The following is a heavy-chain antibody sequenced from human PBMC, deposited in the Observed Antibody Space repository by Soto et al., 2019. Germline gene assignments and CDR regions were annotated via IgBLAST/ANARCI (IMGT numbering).Heavy chain of an antibody. CDR3: ARDRWLPYYYGMDV. CDR1: GGSISSGGYY. D-gene: IGHD3-22*01. CDR2: IYYSGST. V-gene: IGHV4-31*03. Sequence: SETLSLTCTVSGGSISSGGYYWSWIRQHPGKGLEWIGYIYYSGSTYYNPSLKSRVTISVDTSKNQFSLKLSSVTAADTAVYYCARDRWLPYYYGMDVWGQGTTVTVSS. J-gene: IGHJ6*02.